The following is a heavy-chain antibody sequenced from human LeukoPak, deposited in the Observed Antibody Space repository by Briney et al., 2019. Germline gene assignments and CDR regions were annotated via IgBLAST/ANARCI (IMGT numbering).Heavy chain of an antibody. CDR2: IYYSGST. CDR3: ARLRGSYYFDQ. V-gene: IGHV4-39*01. CDR1: GVSISDTTYY. J-gene: IGHJ4*02. Sequence: PSETLSLTCAVSGVSISDTTYYWAWIRQPPGKGLEWIGSIYYSGSTYHNPSLKSRVTISVDTSKNQFSLKLSSVTAADTAVYYCARLRGSYYFDQWGQGTLVTVSS. D-gene: IGHD6-19*01.